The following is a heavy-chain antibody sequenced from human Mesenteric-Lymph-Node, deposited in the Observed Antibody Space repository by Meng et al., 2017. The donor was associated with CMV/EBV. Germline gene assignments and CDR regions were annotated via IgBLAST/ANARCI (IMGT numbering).Heavy chain of an antibody. CDR3: ATSFSTAWSYAFDI. CDR1: GYSFTSYW. CDR2: IYPGDSDT. Sequence: KVSCKGSGYSFTSYWIGWVRQMPGKGLEWMGIIYPGDSDTRYSPSFQGQVTISADKSSSTAYLQWSSLKASDTAIYYCATSFSTAWSYAFDIWGQGTMVTVSS. V-gene: IGHV5-51*01. D-gene: IGHD6-19*01. J-gene: IGHJ3*02.